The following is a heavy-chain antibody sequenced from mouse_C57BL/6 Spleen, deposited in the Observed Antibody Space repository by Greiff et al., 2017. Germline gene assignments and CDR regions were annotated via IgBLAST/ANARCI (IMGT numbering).Heavy chain of an antibody. CDR1: GYAFTNYL. D-gene: IGHD1-1*01. CDR3: ARRVYYGSSYWYFDV. Sequence: QVQLQQSGAELVRPGTSVKVSCKASGYAFTNYLIEWVKQRPGQGLEWIGVINPGSGGTNYNEKFKGKATLTADKSSSTAYMQLSSLTSEDSAVYFCARRVYYGSSYWYFDVWGTGTTVTVSS. V-gene: IGHV1-54*01. J-gene: IGHJ1*03. CDR2: INPGSGGT.